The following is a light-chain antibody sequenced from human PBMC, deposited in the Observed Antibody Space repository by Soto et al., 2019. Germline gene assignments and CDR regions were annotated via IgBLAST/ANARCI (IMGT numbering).Light chain of an antibody. CDR3: QHYNSYSEA. CDR1: QTISSW. Sequence: DIQMTQSPSTLSGSVGDRVTITCLASQTISSWLAWYQHKPGKAPKLMIYDASNLDSGVPSRFSGSGSGTEFSLTISNLQPDDFATYYCQHYNSYSEAFGQGTKVDIK. V-gene: IGKV1-5*01. J-gene: IGKJ1*01. CDR2: DAS.